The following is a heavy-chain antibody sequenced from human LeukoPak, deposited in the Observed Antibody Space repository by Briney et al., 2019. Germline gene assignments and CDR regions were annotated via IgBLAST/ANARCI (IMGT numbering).Heavy chain of an antibody. Sequence: GGSLRLSCAASGFTFSSYSMNWVRQAPGKGLEWVSYISSSSSTIYYADSVKGRFTISRDNAKNSLYLQMNSLRAEDTAVYYCTTDRGTVVTNFNYWGQGTLVTVSS. J-gene: IGHJ4*02. CDR3: TTDRGTVVTNFNY. D-gene: IGHD4-23*01. V-gene: IGHV3-48*01. CDR1: GFTFSSYS. CDR2: ISSSSSTI.